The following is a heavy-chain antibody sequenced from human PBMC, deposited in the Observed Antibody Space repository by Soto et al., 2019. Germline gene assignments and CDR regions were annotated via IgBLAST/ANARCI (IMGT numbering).Heavy chain of an antibody. V-gene: IGHV3-20*04. D-gene: IGHD3-10*01. CDR2: INWNGGRT. Sequence: EVRLEESGGAVVRPGGSLRLSCAVSGLTFDDYGLSWVRQVPGKGLEWVAGINWNGGRTGHAESVKGRFTISRDNARNLLYLQMNSLRGDDTAFYYCALGGPYLGAAFEDWGQGTLVTVSS. J-gene: IGHJ4*02. CDR3: ALGGPYLGAAFED. CDR1: GLTFDDYG.